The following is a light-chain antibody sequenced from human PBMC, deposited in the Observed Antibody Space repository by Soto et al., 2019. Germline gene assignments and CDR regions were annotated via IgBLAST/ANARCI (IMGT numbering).Light chain of an antibody. Sequence: EIVLTQSTGTLSLSPGERATLSCRASQSVSSSYLAWYQQKPGQAPRLLIYGASSRATGIRDRFSGSGSGKDFTLTISRLEPEDFAVYYCQQYGSSPPITFGQGTRLEIK. CDR3: QQYGSSPPIT. CDR1: QSVSSSY. J-gene: IGKJ5*01. CDR2: GAS. V-gene: IGKV3-20*01.